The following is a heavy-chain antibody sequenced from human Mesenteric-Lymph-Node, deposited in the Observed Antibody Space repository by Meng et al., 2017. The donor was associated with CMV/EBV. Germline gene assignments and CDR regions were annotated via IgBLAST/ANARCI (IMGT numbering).Heavy chain of an antibody. CDR1: GFTFVSHA. J-gene: IGHJ4*02. CDR2: ISYDGARK. CDR3: ARVQSISASGKGAFDH. V-gene: IGHV3-30-3*01. D-gene: IGHD6-13*01. Sequence: SCAASGFTFVSHAIHWIRQSPNKGLEWVAVISYDGARKYYADSVRGRFTVSTDNSKKTVSLQMNSLRPEDTAVYYCARVQSISASGKGAFDHWGQGTLVTVSS.